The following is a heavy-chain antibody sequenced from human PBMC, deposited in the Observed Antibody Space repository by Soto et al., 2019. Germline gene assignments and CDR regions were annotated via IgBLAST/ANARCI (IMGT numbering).Heavy chain of an antibody. CDR3: AGGSIAAASSNWYDP. D-gene: IGHD6-6*01. V-gene: IGHV1-69*13. J-gene: IGHJ5*02. CDR2: IIPIFGTA. CDR1: GGTFRSYT. Sequence: ASVKVSCKASGGTFRSYTINWVRQAPGQGLEWMGGIIPIFGTANYAQKFQGRVTITADESTSTAYMELSSLRSEDTAVYYCAGGSIAAASSNWYDPWGQGTLVTVSS.